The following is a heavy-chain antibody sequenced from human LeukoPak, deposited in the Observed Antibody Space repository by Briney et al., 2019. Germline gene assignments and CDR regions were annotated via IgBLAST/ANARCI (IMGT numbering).Heavy chain of an antibody. V-gene: IGHV4-31*03. D-gene: IGHD3-22*01. CDR3: ASADSTLFDP. Sequence: SETLSLTCTVSGGSISSGGYYWSWIRQHPGKGLEWIGYIYYSGSTYYNSSLKSRVTISVDTSKNQFSLKLSSVTAADTAVYYCASADSTLFDPWGQGTLVTVSS. J-gene: IGHJ5*02. CDR1: GGSISSGGYY. CDR2: IYYSGST.